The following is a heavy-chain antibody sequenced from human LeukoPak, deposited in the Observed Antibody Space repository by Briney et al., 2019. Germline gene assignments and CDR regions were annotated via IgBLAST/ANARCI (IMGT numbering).Heavy chain of an antibody. D-gene: IGHD3-10*01. J-gene: IGHJ4*02. V-gene: IGHV1-18*01. CDR1: GYTFTSYG. CDR2: ISAYNGNT. CDR3: ARELTPYGSGYYFDY. Sequence: ASVKVSCKASGYTFTSYGISWVRQAPGQGLEWMGWISAYNGNTNYAQKLQGRVTMTTDTSTSTAYMELRSLRSDDTAVYYCARELTPYGSGYYFDYWGQGTLVTVSS.